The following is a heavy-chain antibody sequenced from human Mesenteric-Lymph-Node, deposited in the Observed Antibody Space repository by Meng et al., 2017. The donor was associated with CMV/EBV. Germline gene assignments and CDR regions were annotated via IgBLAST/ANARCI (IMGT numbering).Heavy chain of an antibody. V-gene: IGHV3-74*01. CDR1: GFIFSSYW. CDR3: ARDDYDSSLYWYGMDV. CDR2: INSDGSST. D-gene: IGHD3-22*01. J-gene: IGHJ6*02. Sequence: GESLKISCAASGFIFSSYWMHWVRQAPGKGLVWVSRINSDGSSTSYADSVKGRFTISRDNAKNTLYLQMNSLRAEDTAVYYCARDDYDSSLYWYGMDVWGQGTTVTVSS.